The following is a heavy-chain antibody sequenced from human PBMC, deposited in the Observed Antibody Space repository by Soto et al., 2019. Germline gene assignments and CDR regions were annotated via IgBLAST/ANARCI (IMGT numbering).Heavy chain of an antibody. D-gene: IGHD6-13*01. CDR1: GVSISPYY. CDR2: VYYSGNT. V-gene: IGHV4-59*01. J-gene: IGHJ6*03. CDR3: ARKGAAASYAHYYMDV. Sequence: SETLSLTCPVSGVSISPYYWSWIRQPPGKGLEWIGYVYYSGNTNYNPSLESRVTISVDTSRNRFSLNLTSATAADTAVYYCARKGAAASYAHYYMDVWGRGTAVTVSS.